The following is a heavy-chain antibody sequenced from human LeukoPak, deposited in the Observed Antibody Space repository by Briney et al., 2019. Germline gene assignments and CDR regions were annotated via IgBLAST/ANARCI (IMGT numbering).Heavy chain of an antibody. CDR1: GFTFSSYS. CDR3: ARVLFGQWRKTTVPY. CDR2: ISSSSSYI. J-gene: IGHJ4*02. Sequence: GGSLRLSCAASGFTFSSYSMNWVRQAPGKGLEWVSSISSSSSYIYYADSVKGRFTISRDNAKNSLYLQMNSLRAEDTAVYYCARVLFGQWRKTTVPYWGQGTLVTVSS. V-gene: IGHV3-21*01. D-gene: IGHD4-17*01.